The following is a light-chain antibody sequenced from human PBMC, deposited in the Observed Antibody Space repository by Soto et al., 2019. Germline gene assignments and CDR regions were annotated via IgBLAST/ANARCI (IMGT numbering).Light chain of an antibody. CDR2: EVT. J-gene: IGLJ1*01. CDR1: SSDVGGYGY. V-gene: IGLV2-14*01. Sequence: QSALTQPASVSGSPGQSITISCTGTSSDVGGYGYVSWYQQHPGKAPKLMIFEVTNRPSGVSNRFSGSKSGNTASLTISGLRAEDEADYYCSSFRSTSTLPYVFGTGTKLTVL. CDR3: SSFRSTSTLPYV.